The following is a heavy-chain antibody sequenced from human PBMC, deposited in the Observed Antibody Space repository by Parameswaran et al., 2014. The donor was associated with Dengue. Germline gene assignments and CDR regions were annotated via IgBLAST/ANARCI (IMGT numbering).Heavy chain of an antibody. J-gene: IGHJ4*02. V-gene: IGHV1-69*01. D-gene: IGHD3-3*01. CDR3: AKLAIFDADSDC. Sequence: SWVRQAPGQGLEWMGAIIPILGRVNYAQNFQGTVTITADESTSTAYMELSSLTSEDTAVYYCAKLAIFDADSDCWGQGTLVTVSS. CDR2: IIPILGRV.